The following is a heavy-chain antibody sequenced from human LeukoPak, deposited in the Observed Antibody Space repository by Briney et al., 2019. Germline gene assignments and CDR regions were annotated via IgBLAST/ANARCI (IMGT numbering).Heavy chain of an antibody. V-gene: IGHV3-48*01. J-gene: IGHJ4*02. Sequence: GGSLRLSCAASGFTFSSYSMNWVRQAPGKGLEWVSYISSSSSTIYYADSVKGRFTISRDNAKNSLYLQMNSLRAEDTAVYYCAGEEEDMTTPHPFDYWGQGTLVTVSS. CDR2: ISSSSSTI. D-gene: IGHD4-11*01. CDR1: GFTFSSYS. CDR3: AGEEEDMTTPHPFDY.